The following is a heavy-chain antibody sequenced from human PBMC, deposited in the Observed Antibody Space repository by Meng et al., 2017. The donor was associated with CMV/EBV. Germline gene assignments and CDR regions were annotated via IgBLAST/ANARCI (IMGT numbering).Heavy chain of an antibody. CDR3: ARDRYYDFWSGYHQGDAFDV. CDR2: ISSSGDVI. V-gene: IGHV3-48*04. CDR1: GFTFSSYS. D-gene: IGHD3-3*01. Sequence: GESLKISCAASGFTFSSYSMNWVRQAPGKGLEWVSYISSSGDVIYYADSVKGQFTISRDNAKNSLYLQMNSLRAEDTAVYYCARDRYYDFWSGYHQGDAFDVWGQGTLVTVSS. J-gene: IGHJ3*01.